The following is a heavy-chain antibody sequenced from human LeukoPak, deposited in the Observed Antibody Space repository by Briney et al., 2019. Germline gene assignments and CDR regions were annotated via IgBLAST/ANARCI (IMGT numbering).Heavy chain of an antibody. CDR1: GFTFSSYA. CDR2: ISYDGSNK. J-gene: IGHJ4*02. D-gene: IGHD6-6*01. V-gene: IGHV3-30-3*01. CDR3: ASASGEYIGYFDY. Sequence: SGGSLRLSCAASGFTFSSYAMHWVRQAPGKGLEWVAVISYDGSNKYYADSVKGRFTISRDNSKNTLYLQMNSLRAEDTAVYYCASASGEYIGYFDYWGQGTPVTVSS.